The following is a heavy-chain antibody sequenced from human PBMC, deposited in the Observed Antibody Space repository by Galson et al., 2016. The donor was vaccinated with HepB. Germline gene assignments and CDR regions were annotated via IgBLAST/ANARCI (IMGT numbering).Heavy chain of an antibody. D-gene: IGHD3-10*01. CDR2: IDDSGDHI. V-gene: IGHV3-23*01. CDR1: GLMYTHYA. CDR3: ARDRGYRALDL. J-gene: IGHJ3*01. Sequence: SLRLSCAVSGLMYTHYAMNWVRQAPGKGLEWVSIIDDSGDHIYYAESVKGRFTISRDKATNTLYLQTNSLRAEDTALYYCARDRGYRALDLWGQGATVTVSS.